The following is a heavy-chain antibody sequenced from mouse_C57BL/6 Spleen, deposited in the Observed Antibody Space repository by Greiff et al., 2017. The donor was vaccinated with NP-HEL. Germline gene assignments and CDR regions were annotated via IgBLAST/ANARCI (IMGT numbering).Heavy chain of an antibody. V-gene: IGHV5-9*01. CDR3: ASFGTY. D-gene: IGHD3-1*01. CDR1: GFTFSSYT. J-gene: IGHJ3*01. CDR2: ISGGGGNT. Sequence: DVMLVESGGGLVKPGGSLKLSCAASGFTFSSYTMSWVRQTPEKRLEWVATISGGGGNTYYPDSVKGRFTISRDNAKNTLYLQMSSLRSEDTALYYCASFGTYWGQGTLVTVSA.